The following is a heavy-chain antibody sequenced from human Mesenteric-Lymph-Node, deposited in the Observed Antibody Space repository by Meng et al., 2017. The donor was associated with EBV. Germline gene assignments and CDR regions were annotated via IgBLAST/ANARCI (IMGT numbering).Heavy chain of an antibody. J-gene: IGHJ2*01. CDR2: ISTSSSS. D-gene: IGHD3-10*01. V-gene: IGHV3-21*01. CDR1: GFTFSGYL. Sequence: EVQXVESGXXXVNPGGAXRLSCAASGFTFSGYLMTWVRQAPGKGLEWVSSISTSSSSNYADSVKGRFTISRDNAKNSLYLQMNSLRAEDTALYYCVARFGERYWYFDLWGRGTLGTVSS. CDR3: VARFGERYWYFDL.